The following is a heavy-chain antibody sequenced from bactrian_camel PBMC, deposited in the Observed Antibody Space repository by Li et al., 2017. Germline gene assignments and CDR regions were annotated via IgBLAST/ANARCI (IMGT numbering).Heavy chain of an antibody. CDR2: IDRFGFMA. Sequence: VQLVESGGGLVQPGGSLRLSCAASGFTFSSYDMSWVRQAPGKEREGVATIDRFGFMAYAGSVKGRFTISRNNAKNTLYLQLNSLKTEDTAVYYCVTDAVSWWPAWGQGTQVTVS. CDR1: GFTFSSYD. J-gene: IGHJ6*01. CDR3: VTDAVSWWPA. D-gene: IGHD6*01. V-gene: IGHV3S40*01.